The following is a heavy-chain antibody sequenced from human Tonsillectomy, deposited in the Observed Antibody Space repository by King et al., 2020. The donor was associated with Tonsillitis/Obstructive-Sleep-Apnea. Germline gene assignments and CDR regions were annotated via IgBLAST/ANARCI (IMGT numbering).Heavy chain of an antibody. CDR1: GFTFRTYA. V-gene: IGHV3-64*07. J-gene: IGHJ6*03. CDR2: ISSSGGET. Sequence: VQLVESGGGLVQPGGSLRLSCAVSGFTFRTYAMYWVRQAPGKGLEFVSLISSSGGETKYADSVKGRFTISRDNSNNTLYLHMGSLRADDLAVYFCARVGNPYYYYYYMDVWGKGTTVTVSS. CDR3: ARVGNPYYYYYYMDV. D-gene: IGHD4-23*01.